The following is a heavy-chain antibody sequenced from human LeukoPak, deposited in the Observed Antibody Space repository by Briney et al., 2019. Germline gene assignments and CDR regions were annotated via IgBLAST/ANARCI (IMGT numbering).Heavy chain of an antibody. V-gene: IGHV4-4*07. D-gene: IGHD3-16*01. Sequence: SETLSLTCTVSGGSISGYAWGWIRQPAGKGLEWIGRIYSSRSTNYNPSLKSRVTVSVDTSRKQFSLKLNSGTDADAAVYYCARGGSEDSPYYFGYWGQGTLVTVSS. J-gene: IGHJ4*02. CDR2: IYSSRST. CDR3: ARGGSEDSPYYFGY. CDR1: GGSISGYA.